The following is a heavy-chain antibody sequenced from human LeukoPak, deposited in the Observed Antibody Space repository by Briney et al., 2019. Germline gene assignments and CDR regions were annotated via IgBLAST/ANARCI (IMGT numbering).Heavy chain of an antibody. Sequence: GRSLRLSCAGSGFIFNNYAMHWVRQPAGKGLGWGSGISWNSGSIDYADSGKGRFTISRDNAKNSLYLQMNSLRAEDAALYYCAKASDCSSTSCQSPGLDYWGQGTLVTVSS. J-gene: IGHJ4*02. CDR2: ISWNSGSI. D-gene: IGHD2-2*01. V-gene: IGHV3-9*01. CDR1: GFIFNNYA. CDR3: AKASDCSSTSCQSPGLDY.